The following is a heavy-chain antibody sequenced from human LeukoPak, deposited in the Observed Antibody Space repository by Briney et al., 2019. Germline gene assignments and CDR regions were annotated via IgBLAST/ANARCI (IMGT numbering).Heavy chain of an antibody. CDR2: IYYSGST. CDR1: GGSISSSSYY. V-gene: IGHV4-39*07. Sequence: SETLSLTCTVSGGSISSSSYYWGWIRQPPGKGLEWIGSIYYSGSTYYNPSLKSRVTISVDTSKNQFSLKLSSVTAADTAVYYCAREGGNPSKAFDYWGQGTLVTVSS. J-gene: IGHJ4*02. D-gene: IGHD4-23*01. CDR3: AREGGNPSKAFDY.